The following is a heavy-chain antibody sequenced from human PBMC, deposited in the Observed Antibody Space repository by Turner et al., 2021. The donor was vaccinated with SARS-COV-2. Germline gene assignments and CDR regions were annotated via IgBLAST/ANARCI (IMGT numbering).Heavy chain of an antibody. J-gene: IGHJ3*02. V-gene: IGHV1-24*01. CDR3: ATWTDGYNWGAFDI. CDR2: FNPEDGET. Sequence: QVQMGPSGAAVKQLGGSVNASCRVSGYTLTAFSMHWVRQAPGKGLKRMGGFNPEDGETIEAQKFQGRVNMTKNTSTDTTNMEMGNLRAEYSAVDYCATWTDGYNWGAFDIWGQGTMVTVSS. CDR1: GYTLTAFS. D-gene: IGHD1-1*01.